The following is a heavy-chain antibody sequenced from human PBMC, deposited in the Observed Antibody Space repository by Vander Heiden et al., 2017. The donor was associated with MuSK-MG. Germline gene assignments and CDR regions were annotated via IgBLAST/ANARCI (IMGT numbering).Heavy chain of an antibody. J-gene: IGHJ4*02. V-gene: IGHV3-30*04. CDR2: ISYDGSNK. Sequence: QVQLVESGGGVVQPGRSLSLSCAASGFTFSSYAMHWVRQAPGKGLEWVAVISYDGSNKYYADSVKGRFTISRDNSKNTLYLQMNSLRAEDTAVYYCARDRWKEEWELPGDLDYWGQGTLVTVSS. D-gene: IGHD1-26*01. CDR3: ARDRWKEEWELPGDLDY. CDR1: GFTFSSYA.